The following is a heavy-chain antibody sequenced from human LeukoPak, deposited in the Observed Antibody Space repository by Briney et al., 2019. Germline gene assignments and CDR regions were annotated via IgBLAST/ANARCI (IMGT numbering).Heavy chain of an antibody. CDR1: GYTFTHYA. J-gene: IGHJ4*02. CDR2: INASNGDT. Sequence: GASVKVSCKASGYTFTHYAIHWVRQAPGQRLEWMGWINASNGDTKYSRNFQGRVTITRDTSASTSYMELSTLRSEDMALYYCAKSSIAGAYDHWGQGTLVTVSS. CDR3: AKSSIAGAYDH. V-gene: IGHV1-3*03. D-gene: IGHD1-26*01.